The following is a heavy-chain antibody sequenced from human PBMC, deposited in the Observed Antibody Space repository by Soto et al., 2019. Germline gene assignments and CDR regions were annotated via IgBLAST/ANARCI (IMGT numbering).Heavy chain of an antibody. D-gene: IGHD3-22*01. V-gene: IGHV4-30-4*01. CDR2: IYYSGST. Sequence: PSETLSLTCTVSGGSISSGDYYWSWIRQPPGKGLEWIGYIYYSGSTYYNPSLKSRVTISVDTSKNQFSLKLSSVTAADTAVYYCARVVSSGYYPYWGQGTLVTVSS. CDR1: GGSISSGDYY. J-gene: IGHJ4*02. CDR3: ARVVSSGYYPY.